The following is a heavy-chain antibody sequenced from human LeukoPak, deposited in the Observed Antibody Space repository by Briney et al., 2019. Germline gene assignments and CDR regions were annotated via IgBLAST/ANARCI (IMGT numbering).Heavy chain of an antibody. CDR2: ISAYNGNT. V-gene: IGHV1-18*01. D-gene: IGHD3-10*01. Sequence: ASVKVSCKASGYTFTSYGISWVRQAPGQGLEWMGWISAYNGNTNYAQKLQGRVTMTTDTSTSTAYMELRSLRSDDTAVYYCARGEVSVTMVRGVIANWFDPWGQGTLVTVSS. CDR1: GYTFTSYG. J-gene: IGHJ5*02. CDR3: ARGEVSVTMVRGVIANWFDP.